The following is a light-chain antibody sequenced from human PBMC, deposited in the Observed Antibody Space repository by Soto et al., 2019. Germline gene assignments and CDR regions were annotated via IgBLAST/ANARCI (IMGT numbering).Light chain of an antibody. CDR2: GAS. CDR3: QQYGSSPLT. J-gene: IGKJ1*01. CDR1: QSVHNF. V-gene: IGKV3-20*01. Sequence: EIVCTQSPATLSLSPGDRAALSCKASQSVHNFLAWYQQKPGQAPRLLIYGASTRAAGIPARFSGRGVGTDFTLTINRLEPEDFAVYYCQQYGSSPLTFGQGTKVDIK.